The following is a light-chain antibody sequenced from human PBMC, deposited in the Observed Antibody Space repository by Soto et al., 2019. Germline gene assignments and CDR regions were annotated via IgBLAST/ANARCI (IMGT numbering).Light chain of an antibody. J-gene: IGLJ2*01. CDR3: SSYTSRSSVI. CDR1: TSDVGDYNY. CDR2: NVS. V-gene: IGLV2-14*01. Sequence: QSALTQPASVSGSPGQSITISCTATTSDVGDYNYVSWYQQYPGKAPTPIIYNVSNRPSGVSNRVSGSKSGDTASLTISGLQAEDEADYYCSSYTSRSSVIFGGGTKLTAL.